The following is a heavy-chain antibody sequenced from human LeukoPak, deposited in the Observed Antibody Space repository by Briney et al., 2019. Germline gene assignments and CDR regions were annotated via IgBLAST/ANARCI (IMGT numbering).Heavy chain of an antibody. CDR3: ARDARRAFDI. J-gene: IGHJ3*02. CDR1: GFTFSSHA. CDR2: IWYDGSER. Sequence: GRSLRLSCAASGFTFSSHAINWVRQAPGKGLEWVAVIWYDGSERYYADSVKGRFTTSRDNSRNTAYLQMNSLRVEDTAVYFCARDARRAFDIWGQGTMVTVSS. V-gene: IGHV3-33*01.